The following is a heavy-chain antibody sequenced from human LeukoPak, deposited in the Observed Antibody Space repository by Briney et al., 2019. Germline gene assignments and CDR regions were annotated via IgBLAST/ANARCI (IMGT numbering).Heavy chain of an antibody. CDR3: ARDYDFWSGYDKSLSDY. CDR2: FNPNSGGT. V-gene: IGHV1-2*02. J-gene: IGHJ4*02. D-gene: IGHD3-3*01. Sequence: ASLKVSCKASGYTFTRYYMHWVRQAPGQGLECMGWFNPNSGGTNYTQKFQGRDTMTRDRSISTAYMQLSRLRSDETAVYYCARDYDFWSGYDKSLSDYWGQGTLVTVSS. CDR1: GYTFTRYY.